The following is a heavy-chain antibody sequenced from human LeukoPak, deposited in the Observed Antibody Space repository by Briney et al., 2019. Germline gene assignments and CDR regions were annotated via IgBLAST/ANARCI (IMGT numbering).Heavy chain of an antibody. CDR2: IYYSGST. CDR1: GGSISSYY. V-gene: IGHV4-59*08. D-gene: IGHD1-14*01. J-gene: IGHJ3*02. Sequence: SETLSLTCTVSGGSISSYYWNWIRQPPGKGLEWIGYIYYSGSTNCNPSLQSRVTISVDTSKNQFSLKLSSVTAADTAVYYCARLTTRSRAFDIWGQGTMVTVSS. CDR3: ARLTTRSRAFDI.